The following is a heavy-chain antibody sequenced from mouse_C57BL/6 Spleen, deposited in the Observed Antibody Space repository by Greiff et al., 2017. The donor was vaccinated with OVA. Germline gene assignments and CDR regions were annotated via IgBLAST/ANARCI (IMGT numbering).Heavy chain of an antibody. CDR1: GFSLTSYA. J-gene: IGHJ4*01. Sequence: VKLKESGPGLVAPSQSLSITCTVSGFSLTSYAISWVRQPPGKGLEWLGVIWTGGGTNYNSALKSRLSISKDNSKSQVFLKMNSLQTDDTARYYCARNSHYYGSSRPLSMDYWGQGTSVTVSS. D-gene: IGHD1-1*01. V-gene: IGHV2-9-1*01. CDR3: ARNSHYYGSSRPLSMDY. CDR2: IWTGGGT.